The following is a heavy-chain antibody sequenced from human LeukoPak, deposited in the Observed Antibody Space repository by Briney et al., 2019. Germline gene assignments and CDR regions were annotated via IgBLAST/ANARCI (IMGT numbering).Heavy chain of an antibody. J-gene: IGHJ5*02. Sequence: GGSLRLSCAASGFTFSSYWMHWVRQAPGKGLVWVSRINSDGSSTSYADSVKGRFTISRDNAKNTLHLQMNSLRAEDTAVYYCACNIAAAGGVDPWGQGTLVTVSS. CDR2: INSDGSST. CDR3: ACNIAAAGGVDP. V-gene: IGHV3-74*01. D-gene: IGHD6-13*01. CDR1: GFTFSSYW.